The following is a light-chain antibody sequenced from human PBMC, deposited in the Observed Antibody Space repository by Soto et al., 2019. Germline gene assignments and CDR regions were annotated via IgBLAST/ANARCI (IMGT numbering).Light chain of an antibody. V-gene: IGKV1-39*01. Sequence: IQMTQSPSSLSASVGDRVTITCRASQSINSYLNWYQQKPGKAPKLLIYGASSLQSGVPSRFSSSGSGTDFTLTISSLQPEDFATYYCQQSYRALYTFGQGTKLEIK. CDR2: GAS. CDR3: QQSYRALYT. CDR1: QSINSY. J-gene: IGKJ2*01.